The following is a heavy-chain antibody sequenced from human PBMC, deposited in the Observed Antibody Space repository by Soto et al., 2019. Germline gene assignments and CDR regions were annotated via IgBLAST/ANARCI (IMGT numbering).Heavy chain of an antibody. CDR2: MNPNSGNT. CDR3: ARNYYDFWSGYYTRYYGMDV. V-gene: IGHV1-8*01. CDR1: GYTFTSYD. J-gene: IGHJ6*02. D-gene: IGHD3-3*01. Sequence: GASVKVSCKASGYTFTSYDINWVRQATGQGLEWMGWMNPNSGNTGYAQKSQGRVTMTRNTSISTAYMELSSLRSEDTAVYYCARNYYDFWSGYYTRYYGMDVWGQGTTVTVSS.